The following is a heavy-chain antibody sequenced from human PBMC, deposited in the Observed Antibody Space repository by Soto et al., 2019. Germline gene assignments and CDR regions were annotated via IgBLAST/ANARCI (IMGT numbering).Heavy chain of an antibody. CDR1: GGTFSSYA. V-gene: IGHV1-69*01. CDR2: IITIFGTA. Sequence: QVQLVQSGAEVKKPGSSVKVSCKASGGTFSSYAISWVRQAPGQGLEWMGGIITIFGTANYAQKFQGRVTITADESTSTAYMELSSLRSEDTAVYYCARTMYYDFWSGYSILAYWGQGTLVTVSS. D-gene: IGHD3-3*01. J-gene: IGHJ4*02. CDR3: ARTMYYDFWSGYSILAY.